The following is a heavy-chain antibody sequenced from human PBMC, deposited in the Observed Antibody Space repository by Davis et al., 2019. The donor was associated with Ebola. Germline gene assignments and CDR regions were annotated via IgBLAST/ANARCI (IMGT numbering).Heavy chain of an antibody. Sequence: PSETLSLTCTVSGGSISSSSYYWGWIRQPPGKGLEWIGSIYYSGSTYYNPSLKSRATISVDTSKNQFSLKLSSVTAADTAVYYCAVVITTFAFDIWGQGTMVTGSS. CDR2: IYYSGST. CDR1: GGSISSSSYY. D-gene: IGHD3-22*01. V-gene: IGHV4-39*01. CDR3: AVVITTFAFDI. J-gene: IGHJ3*02.